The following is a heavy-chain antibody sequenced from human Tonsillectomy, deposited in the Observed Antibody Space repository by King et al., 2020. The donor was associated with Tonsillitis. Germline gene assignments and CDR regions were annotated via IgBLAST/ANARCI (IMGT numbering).Heavy chain of an antibody. J-gene: IGHJ4*02. CDR1: GYTFTSYG. CDR2: ISAYNGNT. V-gene: IGHV1-18*01. CDR3: ARVCYYDSSGYYYAPSFDY. D-gene: IGHD3-22*01. Sequence: VQLVQSGAEVKKPGASVKVSCKASGYTFTSYGISWVRQAPGQGLEWMGWISAYNGNTNYAQKLQGRVTMTTDTSTSTAYMELRSLRSDDTAVYYCARVCYYDSSGYYYAPSFDYWGQGTLVTVSS.